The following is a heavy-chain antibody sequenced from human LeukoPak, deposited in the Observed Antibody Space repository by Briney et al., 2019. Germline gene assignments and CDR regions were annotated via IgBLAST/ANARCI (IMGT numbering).Heavy chain of an antibody. J-gene: IGHJ6*03. D-gene: IGHD2-15*01. CDR1: GGSISSYY. CDR3: ARVLVVDDYYYYYMDV. V-gene: IGHV4-59*01. Sequence: SETLSLTCTVSGGSISSYYWSWIRQPPGKGLEWIGYIYYSGSTNYNPSLKSRVTISVDTSKNQFSLKLSSVTAADTAVYYCARVLVVDDYYYYYMDVWGKGTTVTVSS. CDR2: IYYSGST.